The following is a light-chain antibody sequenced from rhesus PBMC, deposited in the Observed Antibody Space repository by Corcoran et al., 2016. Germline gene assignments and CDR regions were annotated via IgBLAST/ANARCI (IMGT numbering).Light chain of an antibody. J-gene: IGKJ2*01. CDR2: YAN. Sequence: DIQMSQSPSSLSASVGDRVTITCRASQGISSYLNWYQQKPGKAPKLLNYYANSLASGVSSMLSGSGSGTDYTLTISSLQPEDSATYYCQQGYSTPYSFGQGTKVEIK. CDR1: QGISSY. V-gene: IGKV1-32*03. CDR3: QQGYSTPYS.